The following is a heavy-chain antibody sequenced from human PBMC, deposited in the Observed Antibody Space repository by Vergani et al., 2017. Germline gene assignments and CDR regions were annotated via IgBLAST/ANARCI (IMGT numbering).Heavy chain of an antibody. CDR1: GFTFSSYS. V-gene: IGHV3-21*01. J-gene: IGHJ6*02. CDR3: AREGADFWSGYNYYYYGMDV. D-gene: IGHD3-3*01. Sequence: EVQLVESGGGLVQPGGSLRLSCAASGFTFSSYSMNWVRQAPGKGLEWVSSISSSSSYIYYADSVKGRFTISRDNAKNSLYLQMNSLRAEDTAVYYCAREGADFWSGYNYYYYGMDVGGQGTTVTVSS. CDR2: ISSSSSYI.